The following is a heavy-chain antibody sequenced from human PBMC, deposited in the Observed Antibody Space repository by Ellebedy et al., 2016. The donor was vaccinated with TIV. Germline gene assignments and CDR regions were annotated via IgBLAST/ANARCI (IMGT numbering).Heavy chain of an antibody. CDR2: IYYSGST. J-gene: IGHJ4*02. CDR3: AGHPDDFDS. CDR1: GGPISSYY. Sequence: MPSETLSLTCTVSGGPISSYYWSWIRQPPGKGLEWIGYIYYSGSTNYNPSLKSRVTISVDTSKNQFSLKLSSVTAADTAVYYCAGHPDDFDSWGQGTLVTVSS. V-gene: IGHV4-59*08.